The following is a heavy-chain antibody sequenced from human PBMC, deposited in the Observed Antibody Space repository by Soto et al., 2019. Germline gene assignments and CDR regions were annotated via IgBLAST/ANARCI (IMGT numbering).Heavy chain of an antibody. CDR2: IIPILGIA. CDR1: GYTFTNYG. Sequence: ASVKVSCKASGYTFTNYGISWVRQAPGQGLEWMGRIIPILGIANYAQNFQGRVTITADKSTSTVYMELSSLKSEDTAVYYCASDGGDCGYRLIYYCYIGLDVWGQGTMVTV. J-gene: IGHJ6*02. CDR3: ASDGGDCGYRLIYYCYIGLDV. V-gene: IGHV1-69*04. D-gene: IGHD5-12*01.